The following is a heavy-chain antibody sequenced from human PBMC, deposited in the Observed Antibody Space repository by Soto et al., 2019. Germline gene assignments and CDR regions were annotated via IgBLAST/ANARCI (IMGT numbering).Heavy chain of an antibody. CDR1: GDTLSTYY. Sequence: ASVKVSCKASGDTLSTYYMHWARQAPGQGLEWMGIINPRSGKTNYPQKFQGRVTMTRDTSTTTVYIELSTLRSEDTAMYYCARGVGYSDSSGYPFDYWGQGTLVTVSS. CDR3: ARGVGYSDSSGYPFDY. V-gene: IGHV1-46*03. J-gene: IGHJ4*02. D-gene: IGHD3-22*01. CDR2: INPRSGKT.